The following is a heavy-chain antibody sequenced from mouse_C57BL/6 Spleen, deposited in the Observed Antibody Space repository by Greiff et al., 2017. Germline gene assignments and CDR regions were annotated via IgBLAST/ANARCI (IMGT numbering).Heavy chain of an antibody. CDR3: ARWGTGGRDY. CDR2: IDPSDSYT. Sequence: VQLQQPGAELVRPGTSVKLSCKASGYTFTSYWMHWVKQRPGQGLEWIGVIDPSDSYTNYNQKFKGKATLTVDTSSSTAYMQLSSLTSEDSAVYYCARWGTGGRDYWGQGTTLTVSS. V-gene: IGHV1-59*01. D-gene: IGHD4-1*01. J-gene: IGHJ2*01. CDR1: GYTFTSYW.